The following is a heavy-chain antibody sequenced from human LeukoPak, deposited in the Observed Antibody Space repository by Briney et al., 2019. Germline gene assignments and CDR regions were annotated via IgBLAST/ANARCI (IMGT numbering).Heavy chain of an antibody. J-gene: IGHJ4*02. CDR2: ISGSGGST. CDR3: AKAFDSSGYYYFDY. V-gene: IGHV3-23*01. D-gene: IGHD3-22*01. CDR1: GFTFSSYA. Sequence: PGGPLRLSCAASGFTFSSYAMSWVRQAPGKGLEWVSAISGSGGSTYYADSVKGRFTISRDNSKNTLYLQMNSLRAEDTAVYYCAKAFDSSGYYYFDYWGQGTLVTVSS.